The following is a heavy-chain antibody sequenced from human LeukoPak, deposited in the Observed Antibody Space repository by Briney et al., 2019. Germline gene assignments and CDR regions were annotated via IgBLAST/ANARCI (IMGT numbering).Heavy chain of an antibody. CDR2: IYHSGST. J-gene: IGHJ5*02. V-gene: IGHV4-38-2*01. CDR1: GYSISSGYY. D-gene: IGHD2-2*03. CDR3: ARSWISGPIQESVVWFDP. Sequence: SETLSLTCAVSGYSISSGYYWGWIRQPPGKGLEWIGNIYHSGSTYYNPSLKSRVTISVDTSKNQFSLKLSSVTAADTAVYYCARSWISGPIQESVVWFDPWGQGTLVTVSS.